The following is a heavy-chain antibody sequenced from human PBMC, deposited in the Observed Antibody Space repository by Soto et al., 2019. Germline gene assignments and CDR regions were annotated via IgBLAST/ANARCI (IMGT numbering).Heavy chain of an antibody. CDR1: GYTLTELS. D-gene: IGHD3-22*01. J-gene: IGHJ4*02. CDR2: FDPEDGET. V-gene: IGHV1-24*01. CDR3: ATLCYDSSGYIPREYYFDY. Sequence: ASVKVSCKVSGYTLTELSMHWVRQAPGKGLEWMGGFDPEDGETIYAQKFQGRVTMTEDTSTDTAYMELSSLRSEDTAVYYCATLCYDSSGYIPREYYFDYWGQGTLVTVSS.